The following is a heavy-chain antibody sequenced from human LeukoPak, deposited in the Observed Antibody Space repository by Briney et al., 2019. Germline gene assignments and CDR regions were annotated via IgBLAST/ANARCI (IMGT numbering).Heavy chain of an antibody. V-gene: IGHV3-23*01. CDR3: AKTSRGNSGYDSPFHY. Sequence: GGSLRLSCAASGFTFSTYATSWVRQAPGKGLEWVSAVRGSGTDTYYADSVKGRFTISRDNSKNTLYLQMNSLRAEDTAIYYCAKTSRGNSGYDSPFHYWGQGTLVTVSS. J-gene: IGHJ4*02. CDR2: VRGSGTDT. D-gene: IGHD5-12*01. CDR1: GFTFSTYA.